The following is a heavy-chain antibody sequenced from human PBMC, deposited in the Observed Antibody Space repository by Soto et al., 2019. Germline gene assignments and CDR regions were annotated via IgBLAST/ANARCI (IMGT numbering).Heavy chain of an antibody. J-gene: IGHJ5*02. CDR1: GGSISSGGYY. V-gene: IGHV4-31*03. CDR3: ARGFSSTSLYNWFDP. CDR2: IYYSGST. Sequence: QVQLQESGPGLVKPSQTLSLTCTVSGGSISSGGYYWSWIRQHPGKGLEWIGYIYYSGSTYYNPSLKCRVTISVDTSKNQFSLKLSSVTAADTAVYYCARGFSSTSLYNWFDPWGQGTLVTVSS. D-gene: IGHD2-2*01.